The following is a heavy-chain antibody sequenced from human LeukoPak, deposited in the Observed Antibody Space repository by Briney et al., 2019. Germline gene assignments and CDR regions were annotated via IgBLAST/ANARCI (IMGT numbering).Heavy chain of an antibody. CDR1: GGSISSYY. CDR2: IYNSGSM. CDR3: ARDQNYYTSSGDAFDV. J-gene: IGHJ3*01. V-gene: IGHV4-4*07. D-gene: IGHD3-22*01. Sequence: SETLSLTCTVSGGSISSYYWSWIRQPAGKKLEWIGRIYNSGSMSYNPSLTSRVTISVDTSKNQFSLKLRSVTAADTAVYYCARDQNYYTSSGDAFDVWGQGTVVTVSS.